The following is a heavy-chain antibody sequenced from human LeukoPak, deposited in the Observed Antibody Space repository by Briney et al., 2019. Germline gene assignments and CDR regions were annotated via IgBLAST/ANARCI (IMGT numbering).Heavy chain of an antibody. CDR3: ATNLYGSGNYFAY. CDR1: GGSISSYY. J-gene: IGHJ4*02. V-gene: IGHV4-59*08. CDR2: IYYSGST. D-gene: IGHD3-10*01. Sequence: PSETLSLTCTVSGGSISSYYWSWIRQPPGKGLEWIGYIYYSGSTNYNPSLKSRVTISVDTSKNQFSLKLSSVTAADTAVYYCATNLYGSGNYFAYWGQETLVTVSS.